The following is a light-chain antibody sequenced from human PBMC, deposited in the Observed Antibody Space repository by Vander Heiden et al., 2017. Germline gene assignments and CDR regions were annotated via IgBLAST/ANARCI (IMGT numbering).Light chain of an antibody. CDR3: MQALQTPLS. J-gene: IGKJ4*02. CDR2: LGS. CDR1: QILLPSNGHNY. Sequence: DTEMTQSPLPLPVTAADPPSISCKSSQILLPSNGHNYCDWYLQKPGKSPQLLIYLGSNRASGVPDRFSGSASGTDFTLTISRVEAEDVGVYYCMQALQTPLSFGGGTKVEIK. V-gene: IGKV2-28*01.